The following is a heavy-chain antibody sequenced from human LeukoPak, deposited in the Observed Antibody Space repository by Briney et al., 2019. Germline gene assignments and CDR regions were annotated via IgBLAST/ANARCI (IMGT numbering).Heavy chain of an antibody. J-gene: IGHJ3*02. CDR3: ASPGMTAAGTKAFDI. V-gene: IGHV1-2*02. CDR2: INPNSGGT. CDR1: GCTFTSYY. D-gene: IGHD6-13*01. Sequence: ASVKVTCKASGCTFTSYYLHWVRQAPGQGLEWMGWINPNSGGTNYAQKFQGRVTMTRDTSISTAYMELSRLRSDDTAVYYCASPGMTAAGTKAFDIWGQGTMVTVSS.